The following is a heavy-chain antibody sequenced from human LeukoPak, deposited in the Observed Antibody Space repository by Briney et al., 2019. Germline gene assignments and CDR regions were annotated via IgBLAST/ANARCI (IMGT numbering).Heavy chain of an antibody. D-gene: IGHD3-16*01. CDR1: GGSFSGYY. V-gene: IGHV4-34*12. J-gene: IGHJ4*02. CDR2: IIHSGST. CDR3: AREFLETFYAAFDY. Sequence: SETLSLTCGVYGGSFSGYYWTWIRQSPGMGLEWIGEIIHSGSTNYNPSLTSRVTISVDTSKNQFSLELNSVTAADTAVYYCAREFLETFYAAFDYWAKGPLVTVSS.